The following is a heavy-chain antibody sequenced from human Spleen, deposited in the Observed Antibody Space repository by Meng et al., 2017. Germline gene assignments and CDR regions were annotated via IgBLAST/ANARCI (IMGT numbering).Heavy chain of an antibody. CDR2: IIPIFGTA. CDR3: ARDLDYGGNSY. V-gene: IGHV1-69*06. J-gene: IGHJ4*02. D-gene: IGHD4-23*01. CDR1: GGTFSSYA. Sequence: QVQLGQVGAGVKKPGSSVKVSCKASGGTFSSYAISWVRQAPGQGLEWMGGIIPIFGTANYAQKFQGRVTITADKSTSTAYIELSSLRSEDTAVYHCARDLDYGGNSYWGQGTLVTVSS.